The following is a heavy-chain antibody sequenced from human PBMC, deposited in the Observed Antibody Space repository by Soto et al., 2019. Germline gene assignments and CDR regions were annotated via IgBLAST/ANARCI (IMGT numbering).Heavy chain of an antibody. CDR3: ARGMIVVVIDSKSGSFDY. D-gene: IGHD3-22*01. V-gene: IGHV4-34*01. Sequence: ASETLSLTCAVYGGSFSGYYWSWIRQPPGKGLEWIGEINHSGSTNYNPSLKSRVTISVDTSKNQFSLKLSSVTAADTAVYYCARGMIVVVIDSKSGSFDYWGQGTLVTVSS. CDR2: INHSGST. J-gene: IGHJ4*02. CDR1: GGSFSGYY.